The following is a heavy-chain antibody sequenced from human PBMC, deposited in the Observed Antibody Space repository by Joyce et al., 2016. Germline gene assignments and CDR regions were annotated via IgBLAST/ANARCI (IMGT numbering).Heavy chain of an antibody. CDR2: IGTAGDP. D-gene: IGHD3-16*01. CDR1: GFTFSAYE. J-gene: IGHJ3*02. Sequence: EVQLVEAGGALVQPGGSLRLCCAASGFTFSAYEIHWVRQTTGKGCEGVSAIGTAGDPYYAGSVKGRFTISGENAKSSLFLQMNSLRAEDTAVYYCARERGGGMSAFDIWGQGTMVTVSS. CDR3: ARERGGGMSAFDI. V-gene: IGHV3-13*05.